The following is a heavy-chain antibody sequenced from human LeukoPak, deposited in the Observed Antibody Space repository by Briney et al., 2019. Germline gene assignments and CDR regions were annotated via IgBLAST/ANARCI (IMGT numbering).Heavy chain of an antibody. J-gene: IGHJ3*02. CDR2: ISYDGSNK. D-gene: IGHD6-13*01. CDR1: GFTFSSYA. V-gene: IGHV3-30-3*01. CDR3: AGEAGNDAFDI. Sequence: PGGSLRLSCAASGFTFSSYAMHWVRQAPGKGLEWVAVISYDGSNKYYADSVKGRFTISRDNSKNTLYLQMNSLRAEDTAVYYCAGEAGNDAFDIWGQGTMVTVSS.